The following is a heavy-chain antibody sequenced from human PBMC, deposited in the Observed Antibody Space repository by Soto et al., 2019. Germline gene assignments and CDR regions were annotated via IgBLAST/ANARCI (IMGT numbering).Heavy chain of an antibody. CDR1: GFTFSSYG. J-gene: IGHJ3*02. Sequence: QVQLVESGGGVVQPGRSLRLSCAASGFTFSSYGMHWVRQAPGKGLEWVAVISYDGSNKYYADSVKGRFTISRDNSKNTMYLQMNSLSAEDTAVYYCAKDGAGATGGAFDIWGQGTMVTVSS. D-gene: IGHD1-26*01. CDR3: AKDGAGATGGAFDI. V-gene: IGHV3-30*18. CDR2: ISYDGSNK.